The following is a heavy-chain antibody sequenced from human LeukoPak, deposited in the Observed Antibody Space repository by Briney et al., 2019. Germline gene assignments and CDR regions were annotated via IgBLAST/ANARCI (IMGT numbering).Heavy chain of an antibody. V-gene: IGHV4-59*08. CDR2: IYYSGST. CDR3: ARHKSSKSPLSGSSLPIDY. J-gene: IGHJ4*02. CDR1: GGSISSYY. Sequence: PPETLSLTCTVSGGSISSYYWSWIRQPPGKGLEWIGYIYYSGSTNYNPSLKSRVTISVDTSKNQFSLKLSSVTAADTAVYYCARHKSSKSPLSGSSLPIDYWGQGTLVTVSS. D-gene: IGHD6-13*01.